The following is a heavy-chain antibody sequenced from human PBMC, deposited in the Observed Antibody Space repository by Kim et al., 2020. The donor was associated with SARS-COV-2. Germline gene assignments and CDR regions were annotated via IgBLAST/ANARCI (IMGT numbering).Heavy chain of an antibody. CDR3: ARDADTTAFSCYYDL. Sequence: GGSLRLSCAASGFMLRSYGMHWVRQAPGKGLEWVADLWADGNRKYYAASVEGRFTISRDHSKNMVHLEMNSLRAEDTAVYFCARDADTTAFSCYYDLWGR. J-gene: IGHJ2*01. V-gene: IGHV3-33*01. D-gene: IGHD1-26*01. CDR1: GFMLRSYG. CDR2: LWADGNRK.